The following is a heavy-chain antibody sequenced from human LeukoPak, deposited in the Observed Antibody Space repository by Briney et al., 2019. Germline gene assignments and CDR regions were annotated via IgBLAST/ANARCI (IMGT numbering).Heavy chain of an antibody. V-gene: IGHV4-59*08. Sequence: PSETLSLTCTVSGDSINNHYWSWIRQPPGKGLEWIGYFDYSGSTSYNPSLKSRVAISVDTSKNQFSLKLRSVTAADTAVYYCARHGSGTYYNSYGAFDIWGQGTMVTVSS. CDR3: ARHGSGTYYNSYGAFDI. D-gene: IGHD3-10*01. CDR2: FDYSGST. CDR1: GDSINNHY. J-gene: IGHJ3*02.